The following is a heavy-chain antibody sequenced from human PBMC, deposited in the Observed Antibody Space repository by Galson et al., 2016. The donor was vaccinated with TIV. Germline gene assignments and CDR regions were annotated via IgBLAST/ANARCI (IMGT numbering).Heavy chain of an antibody. CDR3: AKDLED. V-gene: IGHV1-2*06. CDR2: IIPNSGGT. CDR1: GGTLASGGKFSSYV. Sequence: SVKVSCKALGGTLASGGKFSSYVISWVRQAPGQGLEWMGRIIPNSGGTNYAQKFQGRITMTRDTSINTTYMELRRLRSDDTAIYYCAKDLEDWGQGTLVSVSS. J-gene: IGHJ4*02.